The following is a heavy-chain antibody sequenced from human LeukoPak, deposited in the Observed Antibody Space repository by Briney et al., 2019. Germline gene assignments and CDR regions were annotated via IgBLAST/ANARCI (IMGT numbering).Heavy chain of an antibody. J-gene: IGHJ4*02. CDR3: ANVYYCDSSGNYFDY. V-gene: IGHV3-30*18. Sequence: GGSLRLSCAASGFTFSSYGMHWVRQAPGKGLEWVAVISYDGSNKYYADSVKGRFTISRDNSKNTLYLQMNSLRAEDTAVHYCANVYYCDSSGNYFDYWGQGTLVTVSS. CDR2: ISYDGSNK. CDR1: GFTFSSYG. D-gene: IGHD3-22*01.